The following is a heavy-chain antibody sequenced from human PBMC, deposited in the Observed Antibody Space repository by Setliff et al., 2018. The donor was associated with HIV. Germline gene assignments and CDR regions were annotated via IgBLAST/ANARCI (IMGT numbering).Heavy chain of an antibody. D-gene: IGHD6-6*01. J-gene: IGHJ6*03. CDR3: ARHDGMKAARRYNNDYMDV. CDR2: MNPDSRNT. CDR1: GYTFTNYD. V-gene: IGHV1-8*02. Sequence: ASVKVSCKPSGYTFTNYDINWVRQAAGQGLEWMGWMNPDSRNTGYAQRFEGSVTMTWDTSISTAYMELNNVKFEDTAVYYCARHDGMKAARRYNNDYMDVWGKGTTVTVSS.